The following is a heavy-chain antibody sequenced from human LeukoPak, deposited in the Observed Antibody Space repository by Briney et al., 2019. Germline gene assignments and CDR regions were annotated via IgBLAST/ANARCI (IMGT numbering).Heavy chain of an antibody. V-gene: IGHV3-30*04. D-gene: IGHD3-16*02. CDR3: AKERAGYTNPYYLDY. Sequence: GGSLRLSCAASGFTFSSYAMQWVRHAPGKGLGRVAVISDDGSNKSSADSGKGRFTISRDNSKSTMYLQMNSLRAEDKAVYYCAKERAGYTNPYYLDYWGQGTLVTVSS. J-gene: IGHJ4*02. CDR2: ISDDGSNK. CDR1: GFTFSSYA.